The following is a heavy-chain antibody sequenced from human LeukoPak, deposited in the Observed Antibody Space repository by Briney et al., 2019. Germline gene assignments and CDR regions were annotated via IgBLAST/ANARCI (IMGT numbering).Heavy chain of an antibody. D-gene: IGHD3-3*01. CDR1: GFTFTRFA. CDR2: ISYYGSNK. J-gene: IGHJ6*02. V-gene: IGHV3-30*04. CDR3: ARVGGDVLSGHRTGYYYAMDV. Sequence: GGSLRLSCAASGFTFTRFAMYWVRQAPGKGLEWVALISYYGSNKYYADSVKGRFTISRDNSKNTVYLQMNSPRAEDTAVYYCARVGGDVLSGHRTGYYYAMDVWGQGTTITVSS.